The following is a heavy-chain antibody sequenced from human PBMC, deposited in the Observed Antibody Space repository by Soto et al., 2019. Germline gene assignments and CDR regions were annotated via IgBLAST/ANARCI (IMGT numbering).Heavy chain of an antibody. Sequence: GGSLRLSCAASGFTFSSYGMHWVRQAPGKGLEWVAVISYDGSNKYYADSVKGRFTISRDNSKNTLYLQMNSLRAEDTAVYYCVKDGRGVRHDYVSNYYYGMDVWGQGTTVTVSS. D-gene: IGHD3-16*01. CDR1: GFTFSSYG. J-gene: IGHJ6*02. V-gene: IGHV3-30*18. CDR3: VKDGRGVRHDYVSNYYYGMDV. CDR2: ISYDGSNK.